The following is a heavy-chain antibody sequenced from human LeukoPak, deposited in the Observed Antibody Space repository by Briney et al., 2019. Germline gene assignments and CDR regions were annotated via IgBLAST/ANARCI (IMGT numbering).Heavy chain of an antibody. Sequence: SETLSLTCTVSGGSISSYYWSWIRQPPGKGLEWIGYIYYSGSTNYNPSLKSRVTMSVDTSKNQFSLKLSSVTAADTAVYYCASQYYYDSSGFPPDYWGQGTLVTVSS. CDR2: IYYSGST. V-gene: IGHV4-59*08. CDR1: GGSISSYY. CDR3: ASQYYYDSSGFPPDY. J-gene: IGHJ4*02. D-gene: IGHD3-22*01.